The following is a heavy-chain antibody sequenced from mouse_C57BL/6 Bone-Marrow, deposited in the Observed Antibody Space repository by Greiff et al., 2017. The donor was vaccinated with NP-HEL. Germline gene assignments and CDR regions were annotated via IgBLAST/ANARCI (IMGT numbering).Heavy chain of an antibody. J-gene: IGHJ3*01. CDR2: LDPSDSEN. CDR3: ARDSSGPFAY. V-gene: IGHV1-52*01. D-gene: IGHD3-2*02. Sequence: QVQLQQPGAELVRPGSSVKLSCKASGYTFTSYWLHWVKPRPIQGLEWIGNLDPSDSENHYNQTFNSKTTFTVDKSSSTAYRQLCSLTSEDAAVYYCARDSSGPFAYWGQGTLVTVSA. CDR1: GYTFTSYW.